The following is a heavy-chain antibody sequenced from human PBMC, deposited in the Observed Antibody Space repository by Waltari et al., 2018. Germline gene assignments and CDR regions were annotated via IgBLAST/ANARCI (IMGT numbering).Heavy chain of an antibody. CDR1: GGTFSSYA. Sequence: QVQLVQSGAEVKKPGSSVKVSCKASGGTFSSYAISWVRQAPGQGRGWMGRIIPSFGTANYAQKFQGRVTITTDESTSTAYMELSSLRSEDTAVYYCARGPQDYGDYDYYYYGMDVWGQGTTVTVSS. CDR3: ARGPQDYGDYDYYYYGMDV. J-gene: IGHJ6*02. D-gene: IGHD4-17*01. CDR2: IIPSFGTA. V-gene: IGHV1-69*05.